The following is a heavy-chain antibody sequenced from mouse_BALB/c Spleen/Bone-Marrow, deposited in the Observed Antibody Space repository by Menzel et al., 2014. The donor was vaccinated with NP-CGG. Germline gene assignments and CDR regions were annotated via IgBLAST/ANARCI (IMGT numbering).Heavy chain of an antibody. D-gene: IGHD4-1*01. CDR3: TRDMGGILFDS. Sequence: EAKLMESGGGLVQPGGSLRLSCVTSGFTFIDYYMNWVRQPPGKALEWVGFIRNKAYGYTTEYSASVKGRFTISRDNSQSILYLQMNTLRAEDSATYYCTRDMGGILFDSWDQAATLTVFS. V-gene: IGHV7-3*02. J-gene: IGHJ2*01. CDR2: IRNKAYGYTT. CDR1: GFTFIDYY.